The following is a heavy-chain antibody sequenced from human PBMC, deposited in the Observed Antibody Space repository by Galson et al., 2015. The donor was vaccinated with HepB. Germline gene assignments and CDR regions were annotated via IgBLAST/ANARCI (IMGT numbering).Heavy chain of an antibody. CDR3: ARPYCSSTSCLPDY. Sequence: SLRLSCAASGFTFSSYGMHWVRQAPGKGLEWEAVIWYDGSNKYYADSVKGRFTISRDNSKNTLYLQMNSLRAEDTAVYYCARPYCSSTSCLPDYWGQGTLVTVSS. J-gene: IGHJ4*02. CDR1: GFTFSSYG. V-gene: IGHV3-33*01. CDR2: IWYDGSNK. D-gene: IGHD2-2*01.